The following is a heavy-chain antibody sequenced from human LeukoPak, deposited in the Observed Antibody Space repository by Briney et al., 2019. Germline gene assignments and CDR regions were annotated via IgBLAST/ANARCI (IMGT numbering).Heavy chain of an antibody. CDR1: GGSISSSSYY. Sequence: SETLSLTCTVSGGSISSSSYYWGWIRQPPGKGLEWIGSIYYSGSTYYNPSLKSRVTISVDTSKNQFSLKLSSVTAADTAVYYCARVDYGSGSYYGPFDYWGQGTLVTVSS. CDR3: ARVDYGSGSYYGPFDY. J-gene: IGHJ4*02. CDR2: IYYSGST. D-gene: IGHD3-10*01. V-gene: IGHV4-39*07.